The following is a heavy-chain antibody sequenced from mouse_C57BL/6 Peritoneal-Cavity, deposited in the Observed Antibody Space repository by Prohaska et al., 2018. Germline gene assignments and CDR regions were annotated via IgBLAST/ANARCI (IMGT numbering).Heavy chain of an antibody. J-gene: IGHJ4*01. CDR3: ARGLLKAMDY. Sequence: LSITCTVSGFSLTSYCVHWVRHPPGKGLEWMVVIWSDGSTTYNSALKSRLSISKDNSKSQVFLKMNILQTDDTAMYYCARGLLKAMDYWGKGTSVTVSS. D-gene: IGHD1-3*01. CDR1: GFSLTSYC. CDR2: IWSDGST. V-gene: IGHV2-6*03.